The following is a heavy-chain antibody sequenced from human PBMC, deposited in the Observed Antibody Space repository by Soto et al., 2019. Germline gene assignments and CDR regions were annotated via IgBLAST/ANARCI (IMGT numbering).Heavy chain of an antibody. D-gene: IGHD3-22*01. CDR2: IYYSGST. CDR3: ASSKYYYDSSGYYYH. Sequence: PSETLSLTCTVSGGSISSYYWSWIRQPPGKGLEWIGYIYYSGSTNYNPSLKSRVTISVDTSKNQFSLKLSSVTAADTAVYYCASSKYYYDSSGYYYHWGQGTLVTVSS. CDR1: GGSISSYY. J-gene: IGHJ5*02. V-gene: IGHV4-59*01.